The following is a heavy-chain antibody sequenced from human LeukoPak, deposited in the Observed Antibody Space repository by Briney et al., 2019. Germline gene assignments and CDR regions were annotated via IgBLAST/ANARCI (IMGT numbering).Heavy chain of an antibody. D-gene: IGHD3-3*01. CDR2: ISWNSGYI. CDR1: GFTFDDYA. Sequence: PGRSLRLSCAASGFTFDDYAMHWVRQAPGKGLEWVSGISWNSGYIGYADSVKGRFTISRDNAKNSLYLQMNSLRVEDTALYYCAKEGITIFSSGMDVWGQGTTVTVS. V-gene: IGHV3-9*01. J-gene: IGHJ6*02. CDR3: AKEGITIFSSGMDV.